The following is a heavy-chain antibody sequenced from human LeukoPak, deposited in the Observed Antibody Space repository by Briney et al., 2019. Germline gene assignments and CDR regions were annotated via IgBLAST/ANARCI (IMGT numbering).Heavy chain of an antibody. CDR2: IKSNPDGGTT. V-gene: IGHV3-15*05. J-gene: IGHJ4*02. D-gene: IGHD3-3*01. CDR1: GFFFNNAW. CDR3: LTVNFCY. Sequence: GGSLRLSCTASGFFFNNAWMDWVRQAPGKGLEWVGRIKSNPDGGTTDYAAPVKGRFTISRDDSKNTIYLQMFSLRIEDTAVYYCLTVNFCYWGQGALVTVSS.